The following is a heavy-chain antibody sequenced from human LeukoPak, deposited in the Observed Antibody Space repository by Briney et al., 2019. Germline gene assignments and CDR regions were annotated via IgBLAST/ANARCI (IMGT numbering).Heavy chain of an antibody. CDR1: GFTFSDYH. J-gene: IGHJ4*02. CDR3: ARDQVAAAGHDY. CDR2: ISSSGSTI. D-gene: IGHD6-13*01. V-gene: IGHV3-11*04. Sequence: SGGSLRLSCAASGFTFSDYHMSWIRQAPGKGLEWVSYISSSGSTIYYADSVKGRFTISRDNAKNSLYLQMNSLRAEDTAVYYCARDQVAAAGHDYWGQGTLVTVSS.